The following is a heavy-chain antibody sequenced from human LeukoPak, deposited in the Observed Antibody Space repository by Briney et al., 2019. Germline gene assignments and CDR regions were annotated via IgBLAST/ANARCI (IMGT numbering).Heavy chain of an antibody. CDR2: IRYDGSNK. CDR1: GFTFSSYG. J-gene: IGHJ4*02. V-gene: IGHV3-30*02. Sequence: PGGSLRLSCAASGFTFSSYGMHWVRQAPGKGLEWVAFIRYDGSNKYYADSVKGRFTISRDNSKNTLYLQMNSLRAEDTAVYYCAKDRMSGYGYQSFDYWGQGTLVTVSS. D-gene: IGHD5-18*01. CDR3: AKDRMSGYGYQSFDY.